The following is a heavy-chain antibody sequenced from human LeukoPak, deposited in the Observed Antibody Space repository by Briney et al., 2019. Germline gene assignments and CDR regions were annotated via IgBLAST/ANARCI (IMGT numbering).Heavy chain of an antibody. CDR1: GFTFSTYA. J-gene: IGHJ4*02. CDR3: AKYCGYSSSWYKLGFDY. CDR2: ISSSGGST. Sequence: TGGSLRLSSAASGFTFSTYAMSWVRQAPGKGLELVSAISSSGGSTYYADSVKSRFTISRDNSKNTLYLQMNSLRAEDTAVYYCAKYCGYSSSWYKLGFDYWGQGTLVTVSS. D-gene: IGHD6-13*01. V-gene: IGHV3-23*01.